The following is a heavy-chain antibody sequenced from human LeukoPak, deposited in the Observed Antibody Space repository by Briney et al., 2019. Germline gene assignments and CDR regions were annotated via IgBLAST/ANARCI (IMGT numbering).Heavy chain of an antibody. CDR2: IYYSGST. J-gene: IGHJ3*02. CDR1: GGSISSGGYS. Sequence: PSETLSLTCAVSGGSISSGGYSWSWIRQPPGKGLEWIGYIYYSGSTNYNPSLKSRVTISVDTSKNQFSLRLSSVTAADTAVYYCAREDPTSVSFDIWGQGTMVTVSS. V-gene: IGHV4-61*08. CDR3: AREDPTSVSFDI.